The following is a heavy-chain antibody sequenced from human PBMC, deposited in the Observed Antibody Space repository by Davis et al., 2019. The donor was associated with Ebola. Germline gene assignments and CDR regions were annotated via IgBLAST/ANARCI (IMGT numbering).Heavy chain of an antibody. D-gene: IGHD1-7*01. CDR2: IWYDGSNK. J-gene: IGHJ4*02. CDR3: ARGGIGWNFAPFDY. CDR1: GFTFSSYG. V-gene: IGHV3-33*01. Sequence: PGGSLRLSCAASGFTFSSYGMHWVRQAPGKGLEWVAVIWYDGSNKYYADSVKGRFTISRDNSKNTLYLQMNSLRAEDTAVYYCARGGIGWNFAPFDYWGQGTLVTVSS.